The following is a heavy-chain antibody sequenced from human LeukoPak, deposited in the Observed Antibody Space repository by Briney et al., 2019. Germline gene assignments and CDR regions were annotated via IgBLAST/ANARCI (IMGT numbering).Heavy chain of an antibody. CDR3: ARGDSSSILINDAFDF. CDR1: GFTFSSYE. J-gene: IGHJ3*01. V-gene: IGHV3-48*03. Sequence: GRSLRLSCAASGFTFSSYEMNWIRQAPGKGLEWVAYVSSSSSTIYYADSVKGRFTISRDNAKNSLSLQLSSLRGEGTALYYCARGDSSSILINDAFDFWGQGTMVTVSS. D-gene: IGHD2-21*01. CDR2: VSSSSSTI.